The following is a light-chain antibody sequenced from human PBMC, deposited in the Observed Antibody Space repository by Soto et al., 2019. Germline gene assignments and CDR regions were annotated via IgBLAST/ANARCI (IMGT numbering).Light chain of an antibody. J-gene: IGKJ2*01. V-gene: IGKV1-5*01. CDR3: QHGT. Sequence: DIQMTQSPSTLSASVGDRVTITCRASQSISSWLAWYQQKPGKAPKLLIYDASSLESGVPSRVSGSGSGTEFTLSISSLQPDDFATYYCQHGTFGQGTKLEIK. CDR2: DAS. CDR1: QSISSW.